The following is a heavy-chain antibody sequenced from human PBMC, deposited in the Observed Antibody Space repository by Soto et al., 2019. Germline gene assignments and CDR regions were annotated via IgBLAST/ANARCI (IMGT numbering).Heavy chain of an antibody. Sequence: PWGSLRLSCPASGFTFSNVWMNWVRQAPGKGLEWVGRIKSKTDGGTTDYAAPVKGRFTISRDDSKNTLYLQMNSLKTEDTAVYYCTKDPVTMIVVVPSSGWGQGTLVTVSS. J-gene: IGHJ4*02. D-gene: IGHD3-22*01. CDR2: IKSKTDGGTT. CDR3: TKDPVTMIVVVPSSG. V-gene: IGHV3-15*07. CDR1: GFTFSNVW.